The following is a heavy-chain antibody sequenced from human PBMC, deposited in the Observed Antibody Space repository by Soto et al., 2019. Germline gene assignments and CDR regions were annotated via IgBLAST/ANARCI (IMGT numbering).Heavy chain of an antibody. Sequence: SETLSLTCTVSGGSISSYYWSWIRQPPGKGLEYIGYIYYSGSTNYNPSLKSRVTISVDTSKNQFSLKLSSVTAADTAVYYLTRPPTTATYNLSRPRTFDP. CDR1: GGSISSYY. CDR3: TRPPTTATYNLSRPRTFDP. J-gene: IGHJ5*02. V-gene: IGHV4-59*01. CDR2: IYYSGST. D-gene: IGHD1-1*01.